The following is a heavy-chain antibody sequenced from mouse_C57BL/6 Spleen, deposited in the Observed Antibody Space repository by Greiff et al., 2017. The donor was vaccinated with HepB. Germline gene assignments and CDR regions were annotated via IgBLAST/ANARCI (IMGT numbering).Heavy chain of an antibody. V-gene: IGHV1-82*01. D-gene: IGHD1-1*01. J-gene: IGHJ4*01. CDR3: ARETFITKMDY. Sequence: VQLQQSGPELVKPGASVKISCKASGYAFSSSWMNWVKQRPGKGLEWIGRIYPGDGDTNYNGKFKGKATLTADKSSSTAYMQLSSLTSEDSAVYCCARETFITKMDYWGQGTSVTVSS. CDR2: IYPGDGDT. CDR1: GYAFSSSW.